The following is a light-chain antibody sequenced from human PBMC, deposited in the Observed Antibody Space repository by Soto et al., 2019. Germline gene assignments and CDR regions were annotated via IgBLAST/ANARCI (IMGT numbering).Light chain of an antibody. J-gene: IGKJ1*01. V-gene: IGKV3D-20*02. Sequence: EIVLTQSPGTLSLSPGERATLSCRASQSISSNYLAWYQHKPGQAPRLLIYDASSKATGTPDRFSGSGSGKDFTLTISRLEPGDFAVYYCQQYNNWPWTFGQGTKVDIK. CDR3: QQYNNWPWT. CDR1: QSISSNY. CDR2: DAS.